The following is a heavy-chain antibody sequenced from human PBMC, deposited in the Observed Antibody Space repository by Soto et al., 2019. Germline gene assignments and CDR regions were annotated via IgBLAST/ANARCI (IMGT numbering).Heavy chain of an antibody. CDR3: ARKLEASIRHVEWFSYKWFDP. J-gene: IGHJ5*02. CDR1: GDSLSGYA. Sequence: SETLSLTCDVHGDSLSGYACSWIRQPPGKGLEWIGEITFRGVTNYHPSLKSRLSMSVDTSKNRISLNVSSVTAADTALYFCARKLEASIRHVEWFSYKWFDPWGPGTLVTVSS. V-gene: IGHV4-34*01. D-gene: IGHD3-9*01. CDR2: ITFRGVT.